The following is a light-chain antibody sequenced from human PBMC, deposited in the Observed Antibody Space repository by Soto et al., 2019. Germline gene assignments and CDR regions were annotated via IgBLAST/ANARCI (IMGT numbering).Light chain of an antibody. V-gene: IGKV3-15*01. J-gene: IGKJ1*01. CDR2: DAS. Sequence: PLVSPGENATLSCRASQSVRSNLAWYQQKPGQPHRLLIYDASTRATGTPSRFSGSGSGTEFTLTISSLKSEDFAVYYCQQYDNWPRTFGQGTKVDI. CDR3: QQYDNWPRT. CDR1: QSVRSN.